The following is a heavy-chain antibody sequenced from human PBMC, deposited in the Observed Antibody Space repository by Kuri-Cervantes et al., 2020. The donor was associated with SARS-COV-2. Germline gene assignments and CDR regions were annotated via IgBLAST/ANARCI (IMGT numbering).Heavy chain of an antibody. J-gene: IGHJ6*03. CDR1: GFTFSSYS. V-gene: IGHV3-21*01. Sequence: GESLKISCAASGFTFSSYSLNWVRQAPEKGLEWVSYISSSSSYKYYADSVKGRFTISRDKTKNSLFLQMDSLRAEDTAVYYCARRIRIAARPHYMDAWGKGTTVTVSS. D-gene: IGHD6-6*01. CDR2: ISSSSSYK. CDR3: ARRIRIAARPHYMDA.